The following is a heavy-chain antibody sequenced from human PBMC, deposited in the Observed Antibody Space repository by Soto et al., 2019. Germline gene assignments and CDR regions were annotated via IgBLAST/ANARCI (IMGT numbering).Heavy chain of an antibody. V-gene: IGHV1-69*13. CDR2: IIPIFGTA. CDR3: ARGGPPFSGSYLRYYFDY. D-gene: IGHD1-26*01. Sequence: ASVKVSCKASGGTFSSYAISWVRQAPGQGLEWMGGIIPIFGTANYAQKFQGRVTITADESTSTAYMELSSLRSEDTAVYYCARGGPPFSGSYLRYYFDYWGQGTLVTVS. CDR1: GGTFSSYA. J-gene: IGHJ4*02.